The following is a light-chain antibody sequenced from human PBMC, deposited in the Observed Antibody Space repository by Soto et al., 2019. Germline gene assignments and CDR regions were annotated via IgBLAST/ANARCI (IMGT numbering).Light chain of an antibody. CDR1: SSNVGVNS. CDR3: AAWDDSLNGVV. J-gene: IGLJ2*01. V-gene: IGLV1-44*01. CDR2: NLY. Sequence: QSVLTQSPSASGTPGQGDTISCSGSSSNVGVNSVNWYQQLPGTAPKLLIYNLYQRPSGVPDRFSGSRSGTSASLAISGLQSEDKADYYCAAWDDSLNGVVFGGGTKLTVL.